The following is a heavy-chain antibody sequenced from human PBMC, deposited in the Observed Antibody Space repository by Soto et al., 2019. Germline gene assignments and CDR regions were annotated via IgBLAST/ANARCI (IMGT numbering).Heavy chain of an antibody. CDR1: GYTXTNCG. Sequence: SXKVCCQDSGYTXTNCGSMCLHQDTEQRLDWIGWISADNVNTNYSQKLQGRVTITTATSTSTAYMELRSLRFDDKAANYCATVRPAVDSGPAPSIAPHHLCNWGKGSLFTVSS. J-gene: IGHJ4*01. D-gene: IGHD6-6*01. CDR3: ATVRPAVDSGPAPSIAPHHLCN. CDR2: ISADNVNT. V-gene: IGHV1-18*04.